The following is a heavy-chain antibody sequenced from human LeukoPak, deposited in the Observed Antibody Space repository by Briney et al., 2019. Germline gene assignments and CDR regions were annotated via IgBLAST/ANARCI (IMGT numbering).Heavy chain of an antibody. V-gene: IGHV1-3*01. D-gene: IGHD2-15*01. J-gene: IGHJ3*02. Sequence: ASVQVSCKASGYTFTSYAMHWVRQAPGQRLEWMGWINAGNGNTKYSQKFQGRVTITRDTSASTAYMELSSLRSEDTAVYYCASGYCSGGSCYFFPYDAFDIWGQGTMVTVSS. CDR3: ASGYCSGGSCYFFPYDAFDI. CDR2: INAGNGNT. CDR1: GYTFTSYA.